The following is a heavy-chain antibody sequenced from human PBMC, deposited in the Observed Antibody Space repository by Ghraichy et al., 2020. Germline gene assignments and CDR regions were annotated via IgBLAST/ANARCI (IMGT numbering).Heavy chain of an antibody. D-gene: IGHD6-19*01. CDR3: TTDPPRPGSGWRDHFFLTNYYYYMDV. CDR2: IKSKTDGGTT. J-gene: IGHJ6*03. Sequence: GGSLRLSCAASGFTFSNAWMSWVRQAPGKGLEWVGRIKSKTDGGTTDYAAPVKGRFTISRDDSKNTLYLQMNSLKTEDTAVYYCTTDPPRPGSGWRDHFFLTNYYYYMDVWGKGTTVTVSS. CDR1: GFTFSNAW. V-gene: IGHV3-15*01.